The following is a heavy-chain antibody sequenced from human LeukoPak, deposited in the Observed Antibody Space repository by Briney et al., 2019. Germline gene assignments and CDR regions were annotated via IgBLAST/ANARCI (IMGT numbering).Heavy chain of an antibody. D-gene: IGHD2-2*02. Sequence: PSETLSLTCAVYGGSFSGYYWSWIRQPPGKGLEWIGKINHSGSTNYNPSLKSRVTISVDTSKNQFSLKLSSVTAADTAVYYCARKRGYCSSTSCYKPGIAAAGTRGRWFDPWGQGTLVTVSS. V-gene: IGHV4-34*01. J-gene: IGHJ5*02. CDR3: ARKRGYCSSTSCYKPGIAAAGTRGRWFDP. CDR1: GGSFSGYY. CDR2: INHSGST.